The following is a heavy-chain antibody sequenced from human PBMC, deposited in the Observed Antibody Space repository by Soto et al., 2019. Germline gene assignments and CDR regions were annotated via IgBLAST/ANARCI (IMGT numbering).Heavy chain of an antibody. CDR1: GYTFTAYY. CDR2: IRPNGGST. V-gene: IGHV1-2*02. CDR3: ARVSVESAAEPTGMDV. Sequence: QVQLVQSGAEVKKPGASVKVSCKASGYTFTAYYIHWVRQAPGQEFEWMGWIRPNGGSTDFAREFQGRFTMTWDTSISTAYMDLSSLRSDDTAVYYCARVSVESAAEPTGMDVWGQGTTVTVSS. D-gene: IGHD2-2*01. J-gene: IGHJ6*02.